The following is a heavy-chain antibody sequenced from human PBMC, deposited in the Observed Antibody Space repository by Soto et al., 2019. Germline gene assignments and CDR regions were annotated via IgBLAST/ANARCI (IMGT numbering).Heavy chain of an antibody. CDR2: ISYDGSNK. CDR1: GFTFSSYG. Sequence: GGSLRLSCAASGFTFSSYGMHWVRQAPGKGLEWVAVISYDGSNKYYADSVKGRFTISRDNSKNTLYLQMNSLRAEDTAVYYCAKDGAELLWFGELLTPGHFDYWGQGTLVTVSS. V-gene: IGHV3-30*18. D-gene: IGHD3-10*01. J-gene: IGHJ4*02. CDR3: AKDGAELLWFGELLTPGHFDY.